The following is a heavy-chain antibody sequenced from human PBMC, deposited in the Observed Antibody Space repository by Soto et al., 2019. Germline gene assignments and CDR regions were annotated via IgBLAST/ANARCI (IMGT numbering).Heavy chain of an antibody. V-gene: IGHV5-51*01. Sequence: GESLKISCQCSGSTFSNFWIGWVRQLPGKGLEWMGIIYPGDHETRYSPSFHGKVTISADKSINTAYLQWNSLEASDTAFYFCARSPRSSPYFDYWGQGALVTVSS. CDR2: IYPGDHET. CDR3: ARSPRSSPYFDY. J-gene: IGHJ4*02. D-gene: IGHD6-13*01. CDR1: GSTFSNFW.